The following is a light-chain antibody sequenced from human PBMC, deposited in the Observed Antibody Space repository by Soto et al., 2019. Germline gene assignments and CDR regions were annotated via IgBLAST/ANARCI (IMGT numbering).Light chain of an antibody. V-gene: IGKV1-9*01. Sequence: DVQLTQSPSFLSASVGDRVTITCRASQAISSYFAWYQQKPGKAPKLLIYAASTLQSGVPSRFRGSGSGTEFTLTISSLQPEDFATYYCQQLDNYPPITFGQGTRLEIK. CDR2: AAS. CDR3: QQLDNYPPIT. J-gene: IGKJ5*01. CDR1: QAISSY.